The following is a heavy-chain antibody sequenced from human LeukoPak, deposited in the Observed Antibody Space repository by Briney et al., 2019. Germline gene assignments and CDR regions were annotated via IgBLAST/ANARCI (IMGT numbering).Heavy chain of an antibody. CDR3: VGDDDIYGFDY. CDR2: VKNDGTYR. CDR1: GFIFSRHG. D-gene: IGHD3-3*02. J-gene: IGHJ4*02. V-gene: IGHV3-74*01. Sequence: GGSLRLSCAASGFIFSRHGMHWVRQAPGEGLVCVARVKNDGTYRDYAGSVKGRFTISRDNAKNTLYLQMNSLRVEDTARYYCVGDDDIYGFDYWGQGTVVTVSS.